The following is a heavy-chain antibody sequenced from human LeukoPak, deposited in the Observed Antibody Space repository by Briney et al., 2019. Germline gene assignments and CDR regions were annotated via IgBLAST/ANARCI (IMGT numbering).Heavy chain of an antibody. J-gene: IGHJ5*02. CDR2: FDPEDGET. CDR1: GYTLTELS. CDR3: SSGSYYGWFDP. D-gene: IGHD1-26*01. Sequence: ASVKVSCKVSGYTLTELSMHWVRQAPGKGLEWMGGFDPEDGETTYAQKFQGRVTMTEDTSTDTAYMELSSLRSEDTAVYYCSSGSYYGWFDPWGQGTLVTVSS. V-gene: IGHV1-24*01.